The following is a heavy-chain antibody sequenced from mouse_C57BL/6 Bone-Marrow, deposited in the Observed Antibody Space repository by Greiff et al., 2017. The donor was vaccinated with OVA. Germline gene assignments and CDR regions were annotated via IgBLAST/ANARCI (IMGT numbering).Heavy chain of an antibody. CDR1: GYTFTSYW. J-gene: IGHJ1*03. D-gene: IGHD2-4*01. V-gene: IGHV1-5*01. CDR3: TKPTYDYEWYFDV. Sequence: VQLQQSGTVLARPGASVKMSCKTSGYTFTSYWMHWVKQRPGQGLEWIGAIYPGNSDTSYNQKFKGKAKLTAVTSASTAYMELSSLTNEDSAVYYCTKPTYDYEWYFDVWGTGTTVTVSS. CDR2: IYPGNSDT.